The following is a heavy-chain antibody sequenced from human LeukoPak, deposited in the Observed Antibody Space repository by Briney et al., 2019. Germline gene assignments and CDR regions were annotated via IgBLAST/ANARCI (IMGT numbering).Heavy chain of an antibody. J-gene: IGHJ3*02. V-gene: IGHV4-34*01. CDR3: ARGPLKAWIQLWLSPRGAFDI. CDR1: GGSFSGYY. CDR2: INHSGST. D-gene: IGHD5-18*01. Sequence: PSETLSLTCAVYGGSFSGYYWSWIRQPPGKGLEWIGEINHSGSTNYNPSLKSRVTISVDTSKNQFSLKLSSVTAADTAVYYCARGPLKAWIQLWLSPRGAFDIWGQGTIVTVSS.